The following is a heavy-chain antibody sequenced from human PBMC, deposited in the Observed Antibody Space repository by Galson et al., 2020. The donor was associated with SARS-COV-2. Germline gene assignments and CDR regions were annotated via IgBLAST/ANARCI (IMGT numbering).Heavy chain of an antibody. CDR3: ATGPAAIQVDYYYYYMDV. J-gene: IGHJ6*03. Sequence: ASVKVSCKVSGYTLTELSMHWVRQAPGKGLEWMGGFDPEDGETIYAQKFLGRVTMTEDTSTDTAYMELSSLRSEDTAVYYCATGPAAIQVDYYYYYMDVWGKGTTVTVSS. D-gene: IGHD2-2*02. CDR2: FDPEDGET. V-gene: IGHV1-24*01. CDR1: GYTLTELS.